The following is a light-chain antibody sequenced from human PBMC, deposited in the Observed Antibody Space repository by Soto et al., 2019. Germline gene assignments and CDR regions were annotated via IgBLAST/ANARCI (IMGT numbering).Light chain of an antibody. V-gene: IGKV1-12*01. J-gene: IGKJ2*01. CDR3: QQANTFPFT. CDR1: QHISTW. Sequence: DLQMTQSPSSVSASIGDRVTITCRASQHISTWLVWYQQKAGKAPQLLIYAASSLQSGVPSRFSGSGSGTDFTLTISSLHPDDSATYYCQQANTFPFTFGQGTRMEI. CDR2: AAS.